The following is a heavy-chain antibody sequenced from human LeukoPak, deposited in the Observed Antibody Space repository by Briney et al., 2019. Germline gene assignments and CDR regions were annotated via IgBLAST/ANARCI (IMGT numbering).Heavy chain of an antibody. CDR3: ARARRGYSYVNWFDP. D-gene: IGHD5-18*01. Sequence: GGSVSLSCGVCGFTVRSCHVMWLRHAREEGLVGVSVIYSGGSTYYADSVKGRFTISRDNSKNTLYLQMNSLRAEDTAVYYCARARRGYSYVNWFDPWGQGTLVTVSS. CDR2: IYSGGST. V-gene: IGHV3-53*01. J-gene: IGHJ5*02. CDR1: GFTVRSCH.